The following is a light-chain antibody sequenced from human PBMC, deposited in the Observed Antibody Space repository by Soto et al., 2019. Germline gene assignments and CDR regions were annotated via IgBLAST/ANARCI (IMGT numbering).Light chain of an antibody. CDR3: SSYTSSSTHVV. CDR1: SSDVGGYNY. V-gene: IGLV2-11*01. CDR2: DVS. Sequence: QSALTQPRSVSGSPGQSVTISCTGTSSDVGGYNYVSWYLQHPGKAPKVMIYDVSKRPSGVPDRFSGSKSGNTASLTISGLQAEDEADYYCSSYTSSSTHVVFGGGTKLTVL. J-gene: IGLJ2*01.